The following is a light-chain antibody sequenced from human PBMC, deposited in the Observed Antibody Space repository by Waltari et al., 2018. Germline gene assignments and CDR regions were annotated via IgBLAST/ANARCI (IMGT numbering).Light chain of an antibody. CDR1: SSDVGAYKY. CDR3: SSYVGSNIVV. CDR2: EVS. Sequence: QSALTQPPSASGSPGQSVTISCTGTSSDVGAYKYVSWYQQHPGKAPKLMIYEVSKRPSGVPARFSGSKSGNTASLTVSGLQAEDEADYSCSSYVGSNIVVFGGGTKLTVL. J-gene: IGLJ2*01. V-gene: IGLV2-8*01.